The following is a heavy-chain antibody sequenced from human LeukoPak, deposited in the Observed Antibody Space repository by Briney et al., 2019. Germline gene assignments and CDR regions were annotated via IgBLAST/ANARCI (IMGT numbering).Heavy chain of an antibody. CDR3: ARVLAPTYDTSGYSSY. CDR1: GFTFSSYE. D-gene: IGHD3-22*01. CDR2: ISSSGSTI. V-gene: IGHV3-48*03. J-gene: IGHJ4*02. Sequence: GGSLRLSCAASGFTFSSYEMNWVCQAPGKGLEWVSYISSSGSTIYYADSVKGRFTISRDNAKNSLYLQMNSLRAEDTAVYYCARVLAPTYDTSGYSSYWGQGTLVTVSS.